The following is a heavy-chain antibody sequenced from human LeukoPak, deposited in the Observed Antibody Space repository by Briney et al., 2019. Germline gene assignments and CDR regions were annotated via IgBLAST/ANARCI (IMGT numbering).Heavy chain of an antibody. V-gene: IGHV3-23*01. D-gene: IGHD6-19*01. J-gene: IGHJ4*02. CDR3: AKDPSVAGTSDY. CDR1: GFTFSSYA. Sequence: GGSLRLSCAASGFTFSSYAMSWVRQAPGKGLEWVSAISGSGGSAYYADSVKGRFTIPRDNSKNTLYLQMNSLRAEDTAVYYCAKDPSVAGTSDYWGQGTLVTVSS. CDR2: ISGSGGSA.